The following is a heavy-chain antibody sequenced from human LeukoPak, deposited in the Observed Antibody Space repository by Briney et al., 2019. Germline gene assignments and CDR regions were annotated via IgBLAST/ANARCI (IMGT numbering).Heavy chain of an antibody. D-gene: IGHD3-22*01. CDR2: INHSGST. CDR3: ARGTHYYDSSGYYSRYYYYGVDV. V-gene: IGHV4-39*07. J-gene: IGHJ6*02. CDR1: GGAISSGDYY. Sequence: PSETLSLTCTVSGGAISSGDYYWSWVRQPPGKGLEWIGEINHSGSTNYNPSLKSRVTISVDTSKNQFSLKLSSVTAADTAVYYCARGTHYYDSSGYYSRYYYYGVDVWGQGTRVTVSS.